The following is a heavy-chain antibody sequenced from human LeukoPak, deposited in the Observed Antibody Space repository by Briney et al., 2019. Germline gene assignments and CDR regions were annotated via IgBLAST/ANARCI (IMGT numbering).Heavy chain of an antibody. J-gene: IGHJ4*02. Sequence: ASVKVSCKACGYTFTANIIHWVRQAPGEGLEWMGWINGGNGHTKYLQKFQGRVTFSRDTSANTAHMELSGLRFEDTALYYCASEVSPGYFEYWGQGTLVTVAS. CDR3: ASEVSPGYFEY. CDR2: INGGNGHT. CDR1: GYTFTANI. D-gene: IGHD2-21*01. V-gene: IGHV1-3*01.